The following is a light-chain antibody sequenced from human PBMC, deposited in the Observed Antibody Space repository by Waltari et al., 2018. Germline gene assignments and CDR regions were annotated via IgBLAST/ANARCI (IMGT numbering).Light chain of an antibody. CDR3: CSYIRNVTWV. J-gene: IGLJ3*02. CDR2: EDI. CDR1: SSDVGGYSL. Sequence: QSALTQPASVSGSPGQSITISCIGTSSDVGGYSLVSWYQQNPGKAPKLMIYEDIKRPAGVSNRLAGFKTGNTASLTISGLQAEDEADYYCCSYIRNVTWVFGGGTKLTVL. V-gene: IGLV2-23*01.